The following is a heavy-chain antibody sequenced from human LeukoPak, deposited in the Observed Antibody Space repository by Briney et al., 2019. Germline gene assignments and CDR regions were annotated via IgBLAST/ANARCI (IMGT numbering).Heavy chain of an antibody. V-gene: IGHV3-74*01. D-gene: IGHD7-27*01. CDR2: INSDGSTT. J-gene: IGHJ4*02. Sequence: GSLRLPCVVSGFTFSSYWMHWVRQAPGKGLVWVSRINSDGSTTSYADSVKGRFTISRDNAKNTLYLQMNSLRAEDTAVYYCARVLTGTAPFDYWGQGTLVTVSS. CDR3: ARVLTGTAPFDY. CDR1: GFTFSSYW.